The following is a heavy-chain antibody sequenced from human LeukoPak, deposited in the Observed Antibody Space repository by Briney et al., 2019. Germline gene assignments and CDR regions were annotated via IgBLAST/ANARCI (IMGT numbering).Heavy chain of an antibody. CDR1: GYTFTGYY. CDR2: MNPNSGDT. V-gene: IGHV1-2*02. D-gene: IGHD5-12*01. Sequence: ASVKVSCKASGYTFTGYYLHWVRQAPGQGLEWMGWMNPNSGDTKYAQKFQGGVSMTRDTSISTAYMELTRLRSDDTTVYYCAREPGDGGYDYFDYWGQGSLVTVSS. CDR3: AREPGDGGYDYFDY. J-gene: IGHJ4*02.